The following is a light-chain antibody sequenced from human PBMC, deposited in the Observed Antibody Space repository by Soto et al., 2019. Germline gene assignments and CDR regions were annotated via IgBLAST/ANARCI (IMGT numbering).Light chain of an antibody. Sequence: QLVLTQPPSVSGAPGQRVTISCTGSSSNIGAGYDVHWYQHLPGTAPKLLIYGNNNRPSGVPDRFSGSKSGTSASLAITGLQAEDEADYYCQSYDTNLSAWVFGGGTKLTVL. J-gene: IGLJ3*02. CDR1: SSNIGAGYD. V-gene: IGLV1-40*01. CDR3: QSYDTNLSAWV. CDR2: GNN.